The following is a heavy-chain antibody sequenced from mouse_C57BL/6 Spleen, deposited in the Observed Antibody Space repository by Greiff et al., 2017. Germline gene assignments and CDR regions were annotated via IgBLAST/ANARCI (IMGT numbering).Heavy chain of an antibody. J-gene: IGHJ2*01. CDR3: ARREYSNYFFDY. Sequence: VQLQQSGAELVKPGASVKLSCTASGFNIKDYYMHWVKQRTEQGLEWIGRIDPEDGETKYAPKFQGKATITADTSSNPAYLQLSSLTSEDTAVYYCARREYSNYFFDYWGQGTTLTVSS. D-gene: IGHD2-5*01. V-gene: IGHV14-2*01. CDR2: IDPEDGET. CDR1: GFNIKDYY.